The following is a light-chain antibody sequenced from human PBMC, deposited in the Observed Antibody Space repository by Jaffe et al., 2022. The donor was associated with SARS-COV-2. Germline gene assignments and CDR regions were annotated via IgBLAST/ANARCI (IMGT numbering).Light chain of an antibody. V-gene: IGKV1-5*03. CDR2: KAS. CDR1: QSINIW. J-gene: IGKJ4*01. CDR3: QQYKSYSLT. Sequence: DIQMTQSPSTLSASVGDRVTITCRASQSINIWLAWYQQKPGKAPKLLIYKASSLESGVPSRFSGSGSGTEFTLTISSLQPDDFATYYCQQYKSYSLTFGGRTKVEIK.